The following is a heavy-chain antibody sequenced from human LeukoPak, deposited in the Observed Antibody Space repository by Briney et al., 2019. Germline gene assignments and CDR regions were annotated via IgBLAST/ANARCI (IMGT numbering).Heavy chain of an antibody. CDR3: ARGPLIAVAAKDY. Sequence: ASVKVSCKASGGTFSSYAISWVRQATGQGLEWMGWMNPNSGNTGYAQKFQGIVTMTRNTSISTAYMELSSLRSEDTAVYYCARGPLIAVAAKDYWGQGTLVTVSS. D-gene: IGHD6-19*01. V-gene: IGHV1-8*02. CDR1: GGTFSSYA. J-gene: IGHJ4*02. CDR2: MNPNSGNT.